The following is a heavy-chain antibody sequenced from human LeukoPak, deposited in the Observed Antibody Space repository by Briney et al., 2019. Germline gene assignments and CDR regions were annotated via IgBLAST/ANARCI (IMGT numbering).Heavy chain of an antibody. V-gene: IGHV4-59*08. J-gene: IGHJ4*02. CDR1: GGSISSYY. CDR2: IYYSGST. Sequence: PSETLSLTCTVSGGSISSYYWSWIRQPPGKGLEWIGYIYYSGSTNYNPSLKSRVTISVDTSKNQFSLKLSSVTAADTAAYYCARGYSSSWYFDYWGQGTLVTVSS. D-gene: IGHD6-13*01. CDR3: ARGYSSSWYFDY.